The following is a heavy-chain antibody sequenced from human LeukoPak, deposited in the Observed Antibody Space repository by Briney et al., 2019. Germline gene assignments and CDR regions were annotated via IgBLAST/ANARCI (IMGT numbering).Heavy chain of an antibody. Sequence: ASVKVPCKASGGTFSSYAISWVRQAPGQGLEWMGIINPSGGSTSYAQKFQGRVTMTRDTSTSTVYMELSSLRSEDTAVYYCARGPRITMIVVVPFDLWGRGTLVTVSS. J-gene: IGHJ2*01. CDR1: GGTFSSYA. CDR3: ARGPRITMIVVVPFDL. V-gene: IGHV1-46*01. CDR2: INPSGGST. D-gene: IGHD3-22*01.